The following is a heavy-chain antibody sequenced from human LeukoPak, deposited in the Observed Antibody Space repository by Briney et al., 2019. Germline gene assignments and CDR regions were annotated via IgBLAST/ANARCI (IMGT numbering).Heavy chain of an antibody. V-gene: IGHV3-30*09. Sequence: GKSLRLSCLASGFTFSDYVVHWVRQAPGKGLEWVAVISFHLTIKYYADSVEGRFAISRDNSKKTVYLQMNSLRPDDTAVYYCVREGYYASGRSPTYYFEYWARGTVVTVSS. D-gene: IGHD3-10*01. CDR1: GFTFSDYV. CDR2: ISFHLTIK. CDR3: VREGYYASGRSPTYYFEY. J-gene: IGHJ4*02.